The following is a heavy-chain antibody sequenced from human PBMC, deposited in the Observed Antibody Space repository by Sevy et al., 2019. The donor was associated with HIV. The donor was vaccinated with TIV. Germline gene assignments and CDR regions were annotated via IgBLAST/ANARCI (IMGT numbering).Heavy chain of an antibody. Sequence: ASVKVSCKVSGYTLTKLSIHWVRQAPGKGLEWMGEFAPQYGETIYAQRFQGRLTMTEDTSPDKAFMELSSLTSEDTAIYYCTTVGLRYYSGSSSYQGDWFDPWGQGTLVTVSS. V-gene: IGHV1-24*01. J-gene: IGHJ5*02. D-gene: IGHD2-15*01. CDR2: FAPQYGET. CDR3: TTVGLRYYSGSSSYQGDWFDP. CDR1: GYTLTKLS.